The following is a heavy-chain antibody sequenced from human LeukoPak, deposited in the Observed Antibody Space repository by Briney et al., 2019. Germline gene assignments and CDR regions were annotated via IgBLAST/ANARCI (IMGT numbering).Heavy chain of an antibody. D-gene: IGHD5-12*01. Sequence: SETLSLTCTVSGYSISSGYYWGWIRQPPGKGLEWIGSIYHSGFTYYNPSLKSRVTISVDTSKNQFSLKLRSVTAADTAVYYCAKSGYSKAFDIWGQGTMVTASS. V-gene: IGHV4-38-2*02. CDR2: IYHSGFT. CDR3: AKSGYSKAFDI. J-gene: IGHJ3*02. CDR1: GYSISSGYY.